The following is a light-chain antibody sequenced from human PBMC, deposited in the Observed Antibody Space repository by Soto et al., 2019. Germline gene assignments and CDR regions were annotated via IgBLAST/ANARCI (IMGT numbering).Light chain of an antibody. CDR2: GTS. V-gene: IGKV3-20*01. CDR1: QSVSSSS. Sequence: ETVLTQSQGTLSLSPGERATLSCRAIQSVSSSSLAWYQQRPGQAPGRLICGTSSRATGIPDRFSASGSGTDVTLTISRHERDDVAAYFWQRYGSSQPFTFGQGTRLEI. J-gene: IGKJ5*01. CDR3: QRYGSSQPFT.